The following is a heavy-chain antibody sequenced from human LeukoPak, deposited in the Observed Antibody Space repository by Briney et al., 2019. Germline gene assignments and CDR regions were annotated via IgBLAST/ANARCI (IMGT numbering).Heavy chain of an antibody. CDR2: MYGGGAS. J-gene: IGHJ3*02. Sequence: SEPLSLTCNVSGGSISTYYWNWIRQPAGKGLEWIGRMYGGGASRYNPSLGSRFPMSVDTSKNQVSLKLTSVTAADTAVYFCVRDQSGSGGHNNDAFDIWGQGTMVVVSA. CDR1: GGSISTYY. V-gene: IGHV4-4*07. D-gene: IGHD3-16*01. CDR3: VRDQSGSGGHNNDAFDI.